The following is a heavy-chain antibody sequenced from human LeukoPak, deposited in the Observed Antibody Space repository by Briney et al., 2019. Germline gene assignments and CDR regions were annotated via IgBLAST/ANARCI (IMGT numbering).Heavy chain of an antibody. CDR1: GGSLSSYY. CDR3: SRHNSPERSVLFGFVPPLFDY. V-gene: IGHV4-59*08. Sequence: SETLSLTCTVSGGSLSSYYWSWIRQPPGKGLEWIGYIYYSGSTNYNPSLKSRVTISVDTSKNQFSLKLSSVTAADTAVYYCSRHNSPERSVLFGFVPPLFDYGGKETLVTVSS. D-gene: IGHD2-8*01. J-gene: IGHJ4*02. CDR2: IYYSGST.